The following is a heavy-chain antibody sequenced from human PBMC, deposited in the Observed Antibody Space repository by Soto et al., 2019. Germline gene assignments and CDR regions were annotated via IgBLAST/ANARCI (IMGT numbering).Heavy chain of an antibody. J-gene: IGHJ4*02. V-gene: IGHV1-18*01. CDR2: ISAHNGNT. CDR1: GYTFTSYG. CDR3: ARGRYGDY. Sequence: QVHLVQSGAEVKKPGASVKVSCKCSGYTFTSYGITWVRQAPGQGLEWMGWISAHNGNTDYAQKLQCRVTVTRDTSTSTAYMELRSLRSDDTAVYYCARGRYGDYWGQGALVTVSS. D-gene: IGHD1-1*01.